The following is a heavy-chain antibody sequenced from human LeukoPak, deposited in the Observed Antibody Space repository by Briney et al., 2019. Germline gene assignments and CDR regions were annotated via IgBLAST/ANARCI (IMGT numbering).Heavy chain of an antibody. Sequence: GGSLRLSCAASGFTFSSYAMHWVRQAPGKGLEWVAVISYDGSNKYYADSVKGRFTISRDNSKNTLYLQMNSLRAEDTAVYYCARDRGGSYYLFDAFDIWGQGTMVTVSS. J-gene: IGHJ3*02. CDR3: ARDRGGSYYLFDAFDI. CDR1: GFTFSSYA. D-gene: IGHD1-26*01. V-gene: IGHV3-30*04. CDR2: ISYDGSNK.